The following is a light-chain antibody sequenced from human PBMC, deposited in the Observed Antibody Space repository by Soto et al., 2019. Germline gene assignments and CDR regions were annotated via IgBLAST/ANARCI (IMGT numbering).Light chain of an antibody. CDR2: DVG. J-gene: IGLJ1*01. CDR3: SACTISATGIV. CDR1: SCDVGSSNY. V-gene: IGLV2-14*01. Sequence: QSALTQPASVSGSPGQSITISWTATSCDVGSSNYVSWYQQHPGKAPILIIYDVGNRLSGVSDRFSGSKSGDTASLTISGLQADDEADYYCSACTISATGIVFGSGTKVTVL.